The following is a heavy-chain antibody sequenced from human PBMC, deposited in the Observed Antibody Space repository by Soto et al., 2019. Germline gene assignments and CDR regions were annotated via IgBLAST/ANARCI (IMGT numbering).Heavy chain of an antibody. CDR1: GFTLSGYW. Sequence: PGGSLRLSCVASGFTLSGYWMHWVRQAPGEGLEWVSGIKSDGTRTHYADSVKGRFTISRDNAKNTLYLQMIGLRVDDTAVYFCASELGFGAWGQGTLVTVSS. J-gene: IGHJ5*02. CDR3: ASELGFGA. D-gene: IGHD3-3*01. V-gene: IGHV3-74*01. CDR2: IKSDGTRT.